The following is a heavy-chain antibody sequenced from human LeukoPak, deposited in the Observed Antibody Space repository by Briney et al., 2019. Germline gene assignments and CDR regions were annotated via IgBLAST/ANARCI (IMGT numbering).Heavy chain of an antibody. CDR2: ISGGGDK. V-gene: IGHV3-23*01. J-gene: IGHJ4*02. CDR3: AKSRGALIISYYFDY. D-gene: IGHD3-10*01. Sequence: GGSLRLSCAASGFTFSTYAMSWVRQAPGKGLEWVTTISGGGDKQYADHVKGRFTVSRDNSKNTLYLQMNSLRAKDTAVYYCAKSRGALIISYYFDYWRQGTLVTVSS. CDR1: GFTFSTYA.